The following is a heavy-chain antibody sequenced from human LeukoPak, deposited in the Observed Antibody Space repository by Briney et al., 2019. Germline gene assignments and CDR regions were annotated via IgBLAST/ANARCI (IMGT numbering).Heavy chain of an antibody. V-gene: IGHV3-21*01. CDR3: ARQGYCSSASCLDAFDI. Sequence: PGGSLRLSCAASGFTFSSYSMNWVRQAPGKGLEWVSSISSSSSYIYCADSVKGRFTISRDNAKNSLYLQMNSLRAEDTAVYYCARQGYCSSASCLDAFDIWGQGTMVTVSS. CDR1: GFTFSSYS. CDR2: ISSSSSYI. J-gene: IGHJ3*02. D-gene: IGHD2-2*01.